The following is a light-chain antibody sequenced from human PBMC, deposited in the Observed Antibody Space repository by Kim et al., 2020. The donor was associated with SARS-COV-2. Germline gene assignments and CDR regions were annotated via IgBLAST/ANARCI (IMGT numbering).Light chain of an antibody. CDR1: QSVSSN. CDR3: QQYNNWPPT. V-gene: IGKV3D-15*01. CDR2: GAS. Sequence: EIVMTQSPATLSVSPGERATLSCRASQSVSSNFAWYQQKPGQAPRLLIFGASIRTTGIPARFSGSGSGTEFTLTISSLQSEDFAVYYCQQYNNWPPTFGQGTKVDIK. J-gene: IGKJ1*01.